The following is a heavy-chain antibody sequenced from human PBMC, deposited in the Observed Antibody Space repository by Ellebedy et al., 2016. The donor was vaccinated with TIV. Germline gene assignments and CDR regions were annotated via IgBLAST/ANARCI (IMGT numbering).Heavy chain of an antibody. J-gene: IGHJ4*02. CDR2: IRHDGGEK. V-gene: IGHV3-7*01. D-gene: IGHD2-15*01. CDR3: ARGYCSGGTCYSHVDY. Sequence: PGGSLRLSCAASGFTFSSYWMSWVRQVRQAPGKGLEWVANIRHDGGEKSYVDSVKGRFTISRDNAKNSVYLQMNSLRAEDTAVYYCARGYCSGGTCYSHVDYWGQGTLVTVSS. CDR1: GFTFSSYW.